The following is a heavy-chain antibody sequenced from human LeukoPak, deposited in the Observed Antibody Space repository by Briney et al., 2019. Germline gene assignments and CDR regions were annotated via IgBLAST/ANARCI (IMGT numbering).Heavy chain of an antibody. CDR3: AKRVWDIVVVVAENPDAFDI. D-gene: IGHD2-15*01. V-gene: IGHV3-53*01. CDR2: IFSDGGT. Sequence: GGSLRLSCAASGFTVSTNYMSWVRQAPGKGLEWVSVIFSDGGTYYADSVKGRFTISRDNSKNTLHLQMNSLRAEDTAVYYCAKRVWDIVVVVAENPDAFDIWGQGTMVTVSS. CDR1: GFTVSTNY. J-gene: IGHJ3*02.